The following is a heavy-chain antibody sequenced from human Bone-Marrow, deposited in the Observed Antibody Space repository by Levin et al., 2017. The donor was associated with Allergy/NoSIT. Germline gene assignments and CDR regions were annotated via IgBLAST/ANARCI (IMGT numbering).Heavy chain of an antibody. V-gene: IGHV3-23*01. CDR2: ISGSGDST. CDR3: AKVRGSTWGHGFDS. D-gene: IGHD6-13*01. Sequence: GGSLRLSCAASGFSFSNYAMSWVRQAPGKGLEWVSSISGSGDSTYYTDSVKGRFTFSRDNSKNTLYLQVNSLRAEDTAVYYCAKVRGSTWGHGFDSWGQGTLVTVSS. J-gene: IGHJ4*02. CDR1: GFSFSNYA.